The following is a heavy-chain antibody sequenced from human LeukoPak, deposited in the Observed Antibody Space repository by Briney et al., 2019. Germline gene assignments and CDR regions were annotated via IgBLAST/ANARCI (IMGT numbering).Heavy chain of an antibody. Sequence: SETLSLTCTVSGGSISSGVYYWSWIRQPPGKGLEWLGYIFYSGSAHYNPSLKSRLTISVDTSKNQFSLQLTSVTAADTAVYYCGREEDYLGTGTYIDTWGQGTLVTVSS. J-gene: IGHJ4*02. V-gene: IGHV4-30-4*01. CDR1: GGSISSGVYY. D-gene: IGHD3-10*01. CDR2: IFYSGSA. CDR3: GREEDYLGTGTYIDT.